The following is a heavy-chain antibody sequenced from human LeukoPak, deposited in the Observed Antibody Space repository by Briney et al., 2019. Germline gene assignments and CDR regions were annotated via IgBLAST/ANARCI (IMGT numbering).Heavy chain of an antibody. Sequence: KPSETLSLTCTVSGVSISSYYWSWIRQPPGKGLEWIGYIYYSGSTNYNPSLKSRVTISVDTSKNQFSLKLSSVTAADTAVYYCARADSSGYYLSFDPWGQGTLVTVSS. CDR3: ARADSSGYYLSFDP. D-gene: IGHD3-22*01. V-gene: IGHV4-59*01. CDR2: IYYSGST. J-gene: IGHJ5*02. CDR1: GVSISSYY.